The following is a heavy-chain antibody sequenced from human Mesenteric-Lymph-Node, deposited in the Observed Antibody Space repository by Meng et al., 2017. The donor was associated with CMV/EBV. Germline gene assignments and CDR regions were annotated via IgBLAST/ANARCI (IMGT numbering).Heavy chain of an antibody. V-gene: IGHV1-69*04. CDR1: GGTFSNSA. J-gene: IGHJ4*02. CDR2: IIPMLGIT. D-gene: IGHD2-2*01. CDR3: ARDQGGFVGVNPLDY. Sequence: SGGTFSNSAVSWVRQAPGQGLEWMGRIIPMLGITNQAQKFQGRVTFTADKSTDTAYMQLSGLTSEDTAVYFCARDQGGFVGVNPLDYWGQGSLVTVSS.